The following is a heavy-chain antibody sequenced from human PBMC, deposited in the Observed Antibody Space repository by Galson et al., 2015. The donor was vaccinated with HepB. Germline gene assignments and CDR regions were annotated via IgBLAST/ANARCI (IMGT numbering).Heavy chain of an antibody. Sequence: SLRLSCAASGFTFSSYAMSWVRQAPGKGLEWVSAISGSGGSTYYADSVKGRFTISRDNSKNTLYLQMNSLRAEDTAVYYCAKDQYYYDSSGYYYSDGDGMDVWGQGTTVTVSS. V-gene: IGHV3-23*01. D-gene: IGHD3-22*01. CDR1: GFTFSSYA. J-gene: IGHJ6*02. CDR3: AKDQYYYDSSGYYYSDGDGMDV. CDR2: ISGSGGST.